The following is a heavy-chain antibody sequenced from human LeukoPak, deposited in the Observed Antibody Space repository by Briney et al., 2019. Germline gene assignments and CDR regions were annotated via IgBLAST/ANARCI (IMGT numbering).Heavy chain of an antibody. Sequence: GGSLRLSCAASGFTFSSYSMNWVRQAPGKGLEWVSYISHSSSTIYYADSVRGRFTISRDNAKKSLYLQMNSLRAEDSAVYYCARDRLHYGEYEKTFDYWGQGTLVTVSS. V-gene: IGHV3-48*01. J-gene: IGHJ4*02. CDR3: ARDRLHYGEYEKTFDY. CDR1: GFTFSSYS. CDR2: ISHSSSTI. D-gene: IGHD4-17*01.